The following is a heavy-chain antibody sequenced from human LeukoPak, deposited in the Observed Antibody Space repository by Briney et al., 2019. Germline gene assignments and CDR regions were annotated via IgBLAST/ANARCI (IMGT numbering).Heavy chain of an antibody. CDR1: GFTFSSYW. Sequence: GGSLRLSCAASGFTFSSYWMHWVRQAPGKGLVWVSRINSDGSSTGYADSVKGRFTISRDNAKNTLYLQMNSLRAEDTAVYYCAREGVVIAPDAFDIWGQGTMVTVSS. D-gene: IGHD3-22*01. J-gene: IGHJ3*02. CDR3: AREGVVIAPDAFDI. V-gene: IGHV3-74*01. CDR2: INSDGSST.